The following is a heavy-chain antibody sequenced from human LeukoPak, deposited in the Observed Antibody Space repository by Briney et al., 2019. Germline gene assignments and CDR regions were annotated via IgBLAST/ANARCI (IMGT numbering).Heavy chain of an antibody. CDR1: GGSFSGHY. J-gene: IGHJ4*02. CDR2: INYDGDT. V-gene: IGHV4-34*01. D-gene: IGHD3-10*01. Sequence: SETLSLTCAVYGGSFSGHYWSWIRQPPGKGLEWIGEINYDGDTNYNPSLKSRVTISVDTSKNQFSLKLKSVTAADTAVYYCASGVRGYYFDYWGQGTLVTVSS. CDR3: ASGVRGYYFDY.